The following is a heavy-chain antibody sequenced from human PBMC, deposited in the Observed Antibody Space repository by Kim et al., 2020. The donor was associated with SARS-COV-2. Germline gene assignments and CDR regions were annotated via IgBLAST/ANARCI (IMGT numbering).Heavy chain of an antibody. D-gene: IGHD3-10*01. CDR1: GGSFSGYY. CDR2: INHSGST. CDR3: ARGASLITMVRGVIPPYWFDP. J-gene: IGHJ5*02. V-gene: IGHV4-34*01. Sequence: SETLSLTCAVYGGSFSGYYWSWIRQPPGKGLEWIGEINHSGSTNYNPSLKSRVTISVDTSKNQFSLKLSSVTAADTAVYYCARGASLITMVRGVIPPYWFDPWGQGTLVTVSS.